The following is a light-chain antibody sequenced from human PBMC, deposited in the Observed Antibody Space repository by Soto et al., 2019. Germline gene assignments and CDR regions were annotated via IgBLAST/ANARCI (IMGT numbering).Light chain of an antibody. CDR2: GAS. Sequence: EIVLTQSPGTLSLSPGEGAPLSCRASQSISSNFLAWYQQKRGQAPRLLIHGASNRATGIPDRFSGSGSGTDFTLTITRLEPEDFAVYYCQQYGGSPRTFGQGTKVEVK. V-gene: IGKV3-20*01. J-gene: IGKJ1*01. CDR1: QSISSNF. CDR3: QQYGGSPRT.